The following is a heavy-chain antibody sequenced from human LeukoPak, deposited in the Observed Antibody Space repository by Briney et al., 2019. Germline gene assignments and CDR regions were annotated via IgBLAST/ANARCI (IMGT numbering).Heavy chain of an antibody. Sequence: GGSLRLSCAASGFTFGSCWMNWVRQTPGKGLEWVSYISSSSSPIYFADSVKGRFTISRDNAKNSLYPQMNSLRAEDTAVYYCARDYLDAGRDYWYFGLWGRGTLVTVSS. CDR2: ISSSSSPI. J-gene: IGHJ2*01. D-gene: IGHD6-13*01. CDR3: ARDYLDAGRDYWYFGL. CDR1: GFTFGSCW. V-gene: IGHV3-48*01.